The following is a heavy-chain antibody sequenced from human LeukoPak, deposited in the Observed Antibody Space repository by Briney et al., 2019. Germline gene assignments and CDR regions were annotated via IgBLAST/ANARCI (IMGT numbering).Heavy chain of an antibody. CDR3: ARESEEMATMGGY. CDR1: GYTFTSYD. Sequence: GASVKVSCKASGYTFTSYDINWVRQAPGQGLEWMGWINPNSGGTNYAQKFQGRVTMTRDTSISTAYMELSRLRSDDTAVYYCARESEEMATMGGYWGQGTLVTVSS. CDR2: INPNSGGT. D-gene: IGHD5-24*01. V-gene: IGHV1-2*02. J-gene: IGHJ4*02.